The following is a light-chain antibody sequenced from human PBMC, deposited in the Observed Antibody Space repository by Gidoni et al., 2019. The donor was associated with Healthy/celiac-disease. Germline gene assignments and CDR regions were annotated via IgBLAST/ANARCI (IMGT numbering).Light chain of an antibody. CDR3: NSRDSSGNHLV. J-gene: IGLJ2*01. Sequence: VALGQTVRITCQGDSLRSYYASWYQQKPGQAPVLVIYGKNNRPSGIPDRFSGSSSGNTASLTITGAQAEDEADYYCNSRDSSGNHLVFGGGTKLTVL. CDR2: GKN. CDR1: SLRSYY. V-gene: IGLV3-19*01.